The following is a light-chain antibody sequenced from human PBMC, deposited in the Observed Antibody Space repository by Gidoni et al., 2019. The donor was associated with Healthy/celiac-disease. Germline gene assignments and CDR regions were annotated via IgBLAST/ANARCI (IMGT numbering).Light chain of an antibody. CDR2: GAS. CDR1: QSVSSSY. J-gene: IGKJ4*01. CDR3: QQYGSSPALT. V-gene: IGKV3-20*01. Sequence: EIVLTQSPGTLSLAPGERATLSCRASQSVSSSYLAWYQQKPGQAPRLLIYGASSRATGIPDRFSCSGSGTDFTRTISRLEPEDFAVYYCQQYGSSPALTFXGXTKVXIK.